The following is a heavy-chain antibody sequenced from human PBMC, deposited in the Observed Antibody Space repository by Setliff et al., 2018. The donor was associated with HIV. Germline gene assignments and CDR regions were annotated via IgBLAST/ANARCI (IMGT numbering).Heavy chain of an antibody. J-gene: IGHJ5*02. CDR3: ATYADRESNRFDP. CDR1: GAPLNNNY. Sequence: SETLSLTCTVSGAPLNNNYWSWIRQPPGKGLEGIGYIYYSGSTNYNPSLKSRVSISVDTSKNQFSLKLSSVTAADTAVYYCATYADRESNRFDPWGQGILVTVSS. D-gene: IGHD3-10*01. V-gene: IGHV4-59*08. CDR2: IYYSGST.